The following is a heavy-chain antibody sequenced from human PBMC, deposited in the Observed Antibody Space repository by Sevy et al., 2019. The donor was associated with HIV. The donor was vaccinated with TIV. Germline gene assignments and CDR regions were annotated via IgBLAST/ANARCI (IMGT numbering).Heavy chain of an antibody. D-gene: IGHD3-10*01. CDR2: IYHSGST. Sequence: SETLSLTCAVYGGSFSGYYWSWIRQPPGKGLEWLGEIYHSGSTNYNPSLKSRITIYLDTSKNQFSLNLNSVIAADTAVYYCARGDYGSGIYIDYWGQGTLVTVSS. J-gene: IGHJ4*02. V-gene: IGHV4-34*01. CDR1: GGSFSGYY. CDR3: ARGDYGSGIYIDY.